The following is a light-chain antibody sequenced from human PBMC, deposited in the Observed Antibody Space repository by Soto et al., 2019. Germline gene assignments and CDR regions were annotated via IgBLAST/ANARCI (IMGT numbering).Light chain of an antibody. CDR1: SSNIGSNT. Sequence: QSVLTQPPSASGAPGQRVTISCSGSSSNIGSNTVNWYQQLPGTAPKLLIFSNNQRPSGVPDRFSGSKSGTSASLAISGLQSVDEADYFCAAWDGSLTGYDVFGTGTKVTVL. V-gene: IGLV1-44*01. J-gene: IGLJ1*01. CDR3: AAWDGSLTGYDV. CDR2: SNN.